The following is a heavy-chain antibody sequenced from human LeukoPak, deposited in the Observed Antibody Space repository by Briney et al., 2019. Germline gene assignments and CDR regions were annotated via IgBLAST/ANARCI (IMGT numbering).Heavy chain of an antibody. D-gene: IGHD6-13*01. J-gene: IGHJ4*02. CDR1: GYSISSGYY. V-gene: IGHV4-38-2*01. CDR3: ARGEQQLAIDY. Sequence: SETLSLTCAVSGYSISSGYYWGWIRQPPGKGLEWIGSIYHSGSTYYNPSLKSRVPISVDTSKNQFSLKLSSVTAADTAVYYCARGEQQLAIDYWGQGTLVTVSS. CDR2: IYHSGST.